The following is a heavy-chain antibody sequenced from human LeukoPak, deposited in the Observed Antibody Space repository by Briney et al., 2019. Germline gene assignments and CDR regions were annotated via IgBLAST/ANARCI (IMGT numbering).Heavy chain of an antibody. J-gene: IGHJ4*02. CDR3: ARGIRFLEWLSGFDY. V-gene: IGHV3-20*04. D-gene: IGHD3-3*01. CDR1: GFTFDDYR. Sequence: PGGSLRLSCAASGFTFDDYRMSWVRQAPGEGLEWVSGINWNGGSTGYADSVKGRFTISRDNAKNFLYLQMNSLRVEDTALYYCARGIRFLEWLSGFDYWGQGTLVTVSS. CDR2: INWNGGST.